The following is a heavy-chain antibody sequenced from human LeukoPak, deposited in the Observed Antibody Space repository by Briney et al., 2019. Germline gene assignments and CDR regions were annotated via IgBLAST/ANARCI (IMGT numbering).Heavy chain of an antibody. J-gene: IGHJ4*02. D-gene: IGHD3-10*01. Sequence: SETLSLTCTVSGGSISSYYWSWIRQPPGKGLEWIGYIYYSGSTNYNPALKSRVTISVDTSKNQFSLKLSSVTAADTAVYYCARGGWFGELYHFDYWGQGTLVTVSS. V-gene: IGHV4-59*01. CDR2: IYYSGST. CDR1: GGSISSYY. CDR3: ARGGWFGELYHFDY.